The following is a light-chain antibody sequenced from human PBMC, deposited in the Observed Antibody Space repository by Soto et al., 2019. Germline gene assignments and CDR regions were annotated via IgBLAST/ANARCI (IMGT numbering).Light chain of an antibody. J-gene: IGKJ4*01. CDR1: RMFLYSSNNKNY. CDR3: QHYYNTPPT. CDR2: WAS. V-gene: IGKV4-1*01. Sequence: VVLSHSPHSLAVALFESGTINCRSIRMFLYSSNNKNYLSWYQQKPGQPPKLLFYWASTRESGVPDRFSGSGSGTDFTLTISSLQAEDVAIYYCQHYYNTPPTFGGGTKVDIK.